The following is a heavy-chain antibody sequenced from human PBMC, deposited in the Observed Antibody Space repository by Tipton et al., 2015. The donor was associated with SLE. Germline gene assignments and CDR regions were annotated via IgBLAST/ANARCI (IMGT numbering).Heavy chain of an antibody. V-gene: IGHV4-34*01. CDR2: IHHSGST. Sequence: TLSLTCAVYGGSFSGYYWSWIRQPPGKGLEWIGEIHHSGSTNYNPSLKSRVTISVDASKNQFSLKLSSVTAADTAVYYCARGRQGRTRYYYGMDVWGQGTTVTVSS. J-gene: IGHJ6*02. CDR1: GGSFSGYY. D-gene: IGHD3-10*01. CDR3: ARGRQGRTRYYYGMDV.